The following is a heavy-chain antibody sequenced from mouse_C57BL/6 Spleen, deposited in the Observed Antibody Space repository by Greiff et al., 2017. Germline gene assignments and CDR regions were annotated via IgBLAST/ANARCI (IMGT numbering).Heavy chain of an antibody. CDR1: GYAFSSSW. J-gene: IGHJ1*03. V-gene: IGHV1-82*01. Sequence: QVQLQQSGPELVKPGASVKISCKASGYAFSSSWMNWVKQRPGKGLEWIGRIYPGDGDTNYNGKFKGKATLTADKSSSTDYMQLSSLTSEDSAVYFCARGGWLLRYFDVWGTGTTVTVSS. D-gene: IGHD2-3*01. CDR3: ARGGWLLRYFDV. CDR2: IYPGDGDT.